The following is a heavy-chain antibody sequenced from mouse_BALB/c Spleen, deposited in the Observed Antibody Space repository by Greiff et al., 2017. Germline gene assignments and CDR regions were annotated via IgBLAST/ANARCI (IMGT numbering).Heavy chain of an antibody. CDR1: GFNIKDTY. CDR3: ALYYGNYVPDYYAMDY. V-gene: IGHV14-3*02. D-gene: IGHD2-1*01. J-gene: IGHJ4*01. Sequence: EVKLVESGAELVKPGASVKLSCTASGFNIKDTYMHWVKQRPEQGLEWIGRIDPANGNTKYDPKFQGKATITADTSSNTAYLQLSSLTSEDTAVYYCALYYGNYVPDYYAMDYWGQGTSVTVSS. CDR2: IDPANGNT.